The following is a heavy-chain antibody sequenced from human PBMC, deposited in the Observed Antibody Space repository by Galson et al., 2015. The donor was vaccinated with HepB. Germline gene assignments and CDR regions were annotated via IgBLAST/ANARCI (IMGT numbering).Heavy chain of an antibody. CDR1: GFTFSSYA. J-gene: IGHJ3*02. Sequence: SLRLSCAASGFTFSSYAIDWVRQAPGKGLEYVSGISSQGVSTYYANSVKGRFTISRDNSKNTVYLQMGSLRAEDMAVYYCARDRSGSGWYRGAFDIWGQGTEVTVSS. CDR2: ISSQGVST. CDR3: ARDRSGSGWYRGAFDI. V-gene: IGHV3-64*01. D-gene: IGHD6-19*01.